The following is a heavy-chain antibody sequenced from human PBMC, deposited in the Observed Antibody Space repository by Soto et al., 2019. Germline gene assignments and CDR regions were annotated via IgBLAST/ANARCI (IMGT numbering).Heavy chain of an antibody. V-gene: IGHV4-31*03. CDR2: ISYSGTT. CDR1: GNSIATVAYY. J-gene: IGHJ3*02. Sequence: SDTLSLTCTVSGNSIATVAYYWSWIRQHPGKGLEGIGDISYSGTTYYNPSPKSGFTISLDMSENQFSVILTAVTAADTAFYYCARLGRINTHLGASXIWGPGIRITVAS. D-gene: IGHD3-22*01. CDR3: ARLGRINTHLGASXI.